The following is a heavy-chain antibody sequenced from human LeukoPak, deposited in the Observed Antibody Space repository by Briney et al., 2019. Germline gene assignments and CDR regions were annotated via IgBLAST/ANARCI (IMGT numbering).Heavy chain of an antibody. V-gene: IGHV4-4*07. CDR3: ARSSGWYPGGDY. CDR2: IYSSGST. J-gene: IGHJ4*02. D-gene: IGHD6-19*01. Sequence: SETLSLTCTVSGGSISSYYWSWIRQAAGKGLEWIGRIYSSGSTNYNPSLKSRVTMSVDTSKNQFSLKLRSVTAADTAVYYCARSSGWYPGGDYWGQGTLVTVSS. CDR1: GGSISSYY.